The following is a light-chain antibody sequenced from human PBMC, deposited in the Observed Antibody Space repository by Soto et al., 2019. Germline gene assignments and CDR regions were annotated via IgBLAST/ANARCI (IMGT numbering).Light chain of an antibody. J-gene: IGKJ1*01. Sequence: AVQMTQSPSSLSASVGDRVTITCRASQGIRNELSWYQQKPGKAPYLLIYEASTLQSGVPSRFSGSGSGTDFTLTITTLQVEDFATYYCLQDESFPWTFGPGTTV. CDR3: LQDESFPWT. CDR1: QGIRNE. V-gene: IGKV1-6*01. CDR2: EAS.